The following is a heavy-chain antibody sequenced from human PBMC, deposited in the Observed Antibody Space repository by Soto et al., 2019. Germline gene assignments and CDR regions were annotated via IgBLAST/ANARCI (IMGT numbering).Heavy chain of an antibody. CDR1: GGTFSSYA. J-gene: IGHJ3*02. Sequence: SVKVSCKASGGTFSSYAISCVRQAPGQGLEWMGGIIPIFGTANYAQKFQGRVTITADESTSTAYMELSSLRSEDTAVYYCARGRSARVYLCAFDIWGQGTMVTVSS. CDR2: IIPIFGTA. CDR3: ARGRSARVYLCAFDI. V-gene: IGHV1-69*13. D-gene: IGHD1-26*01.